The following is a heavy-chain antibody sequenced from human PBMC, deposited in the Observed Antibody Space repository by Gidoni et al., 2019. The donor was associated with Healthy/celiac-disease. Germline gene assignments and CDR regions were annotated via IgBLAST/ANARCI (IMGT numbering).Heavy chain of an antibody. CDR1: GCTFDDYA. CDR2: ISWNSGSI. CDR3: AKEEAASGRWFDP. J-gene: IGHJ5*02. D-gene: IGHD6-13*01. Sequence: EVQLVESGGGLVQPGRSLRLSCAASGCTFDDYAMHWVRQAPGKGLEWVSGISWNSGSIGYADSVKGRFTISRDNAKNSLYLQMNSLRAEDTALYYCAKEEAASGRWFDPWGQGTLVTVSS. V-gene: IGHV3-9*01.